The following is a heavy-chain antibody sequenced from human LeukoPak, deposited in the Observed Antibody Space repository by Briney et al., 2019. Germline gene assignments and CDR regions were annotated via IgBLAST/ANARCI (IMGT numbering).Heavy chain of an antibody. V-gene: IGHV3-30*04. CDR3: ARSLVGYFDY. CDR2: ISYDGSNK. CDR1: GFNFGSYA. Sequence: PGGSLRLSCAASGFNFGSYAMHWVRQAPGKGLEWVAVISYDGSNKYYADSVKGRFTISRDNSKNTLYLQMNSLRAEDTAVYYCARSLVGYFDYWGQGTLVTVSS. J-gene: IGHJ4*02.